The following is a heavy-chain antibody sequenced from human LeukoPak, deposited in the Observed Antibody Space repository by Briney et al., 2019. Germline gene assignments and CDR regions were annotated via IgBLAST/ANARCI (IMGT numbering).Heavy chain of an antibody. D-gene: IGHD1-26*01. Sequence: ASVKVSCKASGYTFTGYYMHWVRQAPGQGLEWMGWINPNSGGTNYAQKFQGRVTMTRDTSISTAYMELSRLRSDDTAVYYCARESAGATGFDIWGQGTMVTVSS. J-gene: IGHJ3*02. CDR2: INPNSGGT. CDR1: GYTFTGYY. CDR3: ARESAGATGFDI. V-gene: IGHV1-2*02.